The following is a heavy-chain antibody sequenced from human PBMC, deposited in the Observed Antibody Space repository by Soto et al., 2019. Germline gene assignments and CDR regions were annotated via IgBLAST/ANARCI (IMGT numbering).Heavy chain of an antibody. D-gene: IGHD3-3*01. Sequence: SETLSLTCTVSGGSISSDDYYWSWIRQAPGRGLEWIGYIHSSGSIYYNPSLKSRATMSIDTAGNQFSLKVSSVTVADTAVYYCVRALGSRFMEWPRFDPWGQGRLVTVSS. CDR1: GGSISSDDYY. CDR3: VRALGSRFMEWPRFDP. J-gene: IGHJ5*02. V-gene: IGHV4-30-4*01. CDR2: IHSSGSI.